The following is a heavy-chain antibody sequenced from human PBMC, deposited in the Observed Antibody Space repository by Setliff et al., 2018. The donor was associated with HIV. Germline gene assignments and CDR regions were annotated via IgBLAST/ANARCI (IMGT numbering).Heavy chain of an antibody. CDR3: VMNGWYSLEY. CDR1: GGSISNSRYY. CDR2: IYHSGST. J-gene: IGHJ4*02. Sequence: PSETLSLTCTVSGGSISNSRYYWGWIRQPQGKGLEWIGSIYHSGSTYYNPSLSSRVTISVDTSKNQFSLKLSSVTAADTAVYYCVMNGWYSLEYWGQGMLVTVSS. D-gene: IGHD6-19*01. V-gene: IGHV4-39*07.